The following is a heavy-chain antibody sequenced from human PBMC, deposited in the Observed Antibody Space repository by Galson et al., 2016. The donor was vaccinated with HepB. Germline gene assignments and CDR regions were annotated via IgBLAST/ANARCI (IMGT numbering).Heavy chain of an antibody. J-gene: IGHJ4*02. CDR3: ARLWWEWGWGGSFDH. CDR2: ISSNGDPI. Sequence: SLRLSYAASGFTFSDYYMSWMRQAPGKGLEWVAYISSNGDPINYAQSVEGRFTISRVNAKNSVFLQMNSLRADDTAVYYCARLWWEWGWGGSFDHWGQGTLVPVSS. D-gene: IGHD1-26*01. V-gene: IGHV3-11*01. CDR1: GFTFSDYY.